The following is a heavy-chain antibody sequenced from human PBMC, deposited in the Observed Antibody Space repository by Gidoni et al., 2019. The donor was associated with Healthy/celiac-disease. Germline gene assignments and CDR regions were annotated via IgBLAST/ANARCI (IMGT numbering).Heavy chain of an antibody. J-gene: IGHJ4*02. CDR3: AKDRGYYDSSGYYRGGFDY. D-gene: IGHD3-22*01. Sequence: EVQLLESGGGLVQPGGSLRLSCAASGFTFSSYAMSWVRQAPGKGLEWVSAISGSGGSTYYADSVKGRFTISRDNTKNTLYLQMNSLRAEDTAVYYCAKDRGYYDSSGYYRGGFDYWGQGTLVTVSS. CDR2: ISGSGGST. V-gene: IGHV3-23*01. CDR1: GFTFSSYA.